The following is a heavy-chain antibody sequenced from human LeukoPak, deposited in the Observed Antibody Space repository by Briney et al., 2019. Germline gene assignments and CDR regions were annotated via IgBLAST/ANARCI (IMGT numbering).Heavy chain of an antibody. D-gene: IGHD3-22*01. Sequence: GGSLRLSCAASGFTFSSYVMHWVRQAPGKGLEWVAIISYDGSNEYYADSVKGRFTISRDNSKNTLYLQMNSLRAEDTAVYYCAKDTYYYDSSGYYYVGYFDYWGQGTLVTVSS. V-gene: IGHV3-30*04. CDR3: AKDTYYYDSSGYYYVGYFDY. J-gene: IGHJ4*02. CDR2: ISYDGSNE. CDR1: GFTFSSYV.